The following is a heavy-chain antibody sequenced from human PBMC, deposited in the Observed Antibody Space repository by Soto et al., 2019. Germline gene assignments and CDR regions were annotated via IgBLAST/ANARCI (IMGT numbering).Heavy chain of an antibody. CDR2: INVDDSA. CDR3: AKNYYFDH. Sequence: EVQLLESGGVLVQPGGSLRLSCAASGFTFSAYAMSWVRQAPGMGLEWVSSINVDDSAYYADSVKGRFTISRDNSKSTVFLELSSLRVEDTATFYCAKNYYFDHWGQGTQVTVSS. V-gene: IGHV3-23*01. J-gene: IGHJ4*02. CDR1: GFTFSAYA.